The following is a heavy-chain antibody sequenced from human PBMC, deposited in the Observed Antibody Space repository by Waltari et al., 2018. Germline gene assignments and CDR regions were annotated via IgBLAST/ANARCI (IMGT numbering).Heavy chain of an antibody. CDR3: SLSLNS. V-gene: IGHV3-7*01. Sequence: EVQLVESGGGLVQPGGSLRLSCAASGFTFSNSWRDWVRQAPGKGLEWVANKKPDGSESHYVDSVQGRFTVSRDNTQNLLYLQMNTLRVDDTAVYYCSLSLNSWGQGTLVTVSP. J-gene: IGHJ4*02. CDR1: GFTFSNSW. CDR2: KKPDGSES.